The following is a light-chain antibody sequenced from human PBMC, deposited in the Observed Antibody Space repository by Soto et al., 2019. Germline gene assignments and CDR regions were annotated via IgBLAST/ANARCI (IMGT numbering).Light chain of an antibody. J-gene: IGLJ3*02. CDR3: AQCANPGPVV. V-gene: IGLV2-14*03. Sequence: QSALTQPASVSGSLGQSITISCTGTSSDVGGTSVSWYVSWYQQHPGKVPKLMIYDDDDRPSGVSNRFSGSKSGNTASLTSLGPRVGDGVDYYCAQCANPGPVVFGGGTTLTVL. CDR2: DDD. CDR1: SSDVGGTSVSWY.